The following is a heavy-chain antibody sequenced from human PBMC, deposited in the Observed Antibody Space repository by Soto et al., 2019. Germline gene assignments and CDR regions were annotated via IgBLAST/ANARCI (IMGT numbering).Heavy chain of an antibody. V-gene: IGHV4-59*01. CDR3: ARISVDKFDH. J-gene: IGHJ4*02. D-gene: IGHD3-9*01. CDR1: GGSISSYY. CDR2: IYYSGST. Sequence: TSETLSLTCTVYGGSISSYYWSWIRQPPGKGLEWIGYIYYSGSTNYNPSLKSRVTISVDTSKNQFSLKLSSVTAADTAVYYCARISVDKFDHWGQGTLVTVSS.